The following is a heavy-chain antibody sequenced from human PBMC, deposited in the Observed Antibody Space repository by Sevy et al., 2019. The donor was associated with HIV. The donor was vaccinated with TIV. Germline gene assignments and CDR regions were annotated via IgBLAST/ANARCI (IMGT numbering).Heavy chain of an antibody. D-gene: IGHD3-9*01. J-gene: IGHJ4*02. Sequence: ASVKVSCKASGYTFTSYGISWARQAPGQGLEWMGWISVYNGNTNYAQKLQARVTMTTETSTSKAYMELRSLRSDDTAVYYCARAGYYSGFYDILTGLDYWGQGTLVTVSS. CDR3: ARAGYYSGFYDILTGLDY. V-gene: IGHV1-18*01. CDR2: ISVYNGNT. CDR1: GYTFTSYG.